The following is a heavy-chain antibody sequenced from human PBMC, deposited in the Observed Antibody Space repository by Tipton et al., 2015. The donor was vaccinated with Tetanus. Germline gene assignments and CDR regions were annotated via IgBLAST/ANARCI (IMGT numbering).Heavy chain of an antibody. CDR1: GDSVSGYY. J-gene: IGHJ4*02. CDR2: IYHSGST. CDR3: ARANNDFPKKGPFDS. V-gene: IGHV4-59*02. D-gene: IGHD1-1*01. Sequence: QLVQSGPEVKPSETLSLTCTVSGDSVSGYYWSWIRQPPGKQLEWVGYIYHSGSTNYNPSLKSRVSISFGTSKNQFSLNLESVTAADTAFYYCARANNDFPKKGPFDSWGQGTLVIVSS.